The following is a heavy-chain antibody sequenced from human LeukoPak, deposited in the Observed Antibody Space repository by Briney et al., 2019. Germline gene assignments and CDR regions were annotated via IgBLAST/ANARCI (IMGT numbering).Heavy chain of an antibody. CDR3: ARDSGTTGEVKFDP. CDR1: GGSISSYY. CDR2: IYSDGTI. D-gene: IGHD4-17*01. J-gene: IGHJ5*02. Sequence: SETLSLTCTVSGGSISSYYWSWIRQPAGKGLEWIGRIYSDGTITYNPSLQSRLTMSIDTSKNQFSLKLSFVTAADTAVYYCARDSGTTGEVKFDPWGQGTLVTVSS. V-gene: IGHV4-4*07.